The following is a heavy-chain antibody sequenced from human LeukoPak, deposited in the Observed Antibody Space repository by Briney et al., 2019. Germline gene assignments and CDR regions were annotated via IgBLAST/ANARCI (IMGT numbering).Heavy chain of an antibody. CDR3: ASDYGANSGY. Sequence: PSETLSLTCSVSGGSITTSNYYWAWIRQPPGKGLEWIGSIYFSGSAYYNPSLKSRVSMSVDTSKNQFSLKVTSVTAADTGVYYCASDYGANSGYWGQGTLVTVSS. V-gene: IGHV4-39*01. J-gene: IGHJ4*02. D-gene: IGHD4-23*01. CDR2: IYFSGSA. CDR1: GGSITTSNYY.